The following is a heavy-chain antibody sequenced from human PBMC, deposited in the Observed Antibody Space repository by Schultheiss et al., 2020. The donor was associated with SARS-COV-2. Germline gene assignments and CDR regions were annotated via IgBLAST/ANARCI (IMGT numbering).Heavy chain of an antibody. D-gene: IGHD2-21*01. J-gene: IGHJ4*02. CDR2: IYYSGST. V-gene: IGHV4-59*01. CDR3: ARDVVPWFDY. CDR1: GGSISSYY. Sequence: GSLRLSCTVSGGSISSYYWSWIRQPAGKGLEWIGYIYYSGSTNYNPSLKSRVTISVDTSKNQFSLKLSSVTAADTAVYYCARDVVPWFDYWGQGTLVTVSS.